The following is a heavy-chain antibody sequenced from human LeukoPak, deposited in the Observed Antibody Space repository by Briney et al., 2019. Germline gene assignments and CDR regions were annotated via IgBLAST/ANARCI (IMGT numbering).Heavy chain of an antibody. V-gene: IGHV3-30*18. D-gene: IGHD6-19*01. Sequence: GGSLRLSCAASGFTFSSYGMHWVRQAPGKGLEWVAVISYDGSNKYYADSVKGRFTISRDNSKNTLYLQMDSLRAEDTAVYYCAKGGAAGGGYYYYGMDVWGQGTTVTVSS. CDR2: ISYDGSNK. CDR3: AKGGAAGGGYYYYGMDV. J-gene: IGHJ6*02. CDR1: GFTFSSYG.